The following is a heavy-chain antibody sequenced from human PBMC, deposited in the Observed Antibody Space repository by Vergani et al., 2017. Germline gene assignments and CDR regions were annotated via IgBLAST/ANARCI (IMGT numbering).Heavy chain of an antibody. Sequence: QVQLVQSGAEVKKPGSSVKVSCKASGGTFSSYAISWVRQAPGQGLEWMGRIITILGIANYAQKFQGRVTITADKSTSTDYMELISLKTEDTAVYYCTTVPSLRFLEWLPTLPDYGGQGTLVTVSS. V-gene: IGHV1-69*04. J-gene: IGHJ4*02. CDR2: IITILGIA. CDR3: TTVPSLRFLEWLPTLPDY. D-gene: IGHD3-3*01. CDR1: GGTFSSYA.